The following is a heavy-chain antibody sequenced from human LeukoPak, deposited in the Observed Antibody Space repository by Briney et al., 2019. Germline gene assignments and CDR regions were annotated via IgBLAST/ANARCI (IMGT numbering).Heavy chain of an antibody. CDR3: ARGFDAHNAFDI. CDR2: IYYSGST. Sequence: SQTLSLTCTVSGGSISSSDYYWSWIRQPPGKGLEWIGYIYYSGSTSYNPSLKSRITISVDTSKNQFSLKLTSVTAADTAVYYCARGFDAHNAFDIWGQGTMVTVSS. CDR1: GGSISSSDYY. V-gene: IGHV4-30-4*01. J-gene: IGHJ3*02. D-gene: IGHD3-9*01.